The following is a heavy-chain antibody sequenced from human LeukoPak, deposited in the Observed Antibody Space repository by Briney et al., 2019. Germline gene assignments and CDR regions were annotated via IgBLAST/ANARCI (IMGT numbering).Heavy chain of an antibody. CDR3: ARVHCSSTSCYRGHFDY. CDR2: ISGGGVAT. D-gene: IGHD2-2*02. Sequence: GGSLRLSCSASGFTFSPYAMSWVRQAPGKGLEWVSAISGGGVATYYADSVKGRFTISRDNSKNTLYLQMNSLRAEDTAVYYCARVHCSSTSCYRGHFDYWGQGTLVTVSS. V-gene: IGHV3-23*01. J-gene: IGHJ4*02. CDR1: GFTFSPYA.